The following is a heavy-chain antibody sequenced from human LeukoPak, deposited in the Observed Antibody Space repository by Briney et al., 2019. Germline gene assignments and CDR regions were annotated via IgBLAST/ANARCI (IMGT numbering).Heavy chain of an antibody. CDR1: GYTFTSYA. D-gene: IGHD3-3*01. CDR2: INAGNGNT. Sequence: ASVKVSCKASGYTFTSYAMHWVRQAPGQRLEWMGWINAGNGNTKYPQKFRGRVTITRDTSASTAYMELSSLRSEDTAVYYCARDPNFWSGYYKSNYYYGMDVWGQGTTVTVSS. J-gene: IGHJ6*02. V-gene: IGHV1-3*01. CDR3: ARDPNFWSGYYKSNYYYGMDV.